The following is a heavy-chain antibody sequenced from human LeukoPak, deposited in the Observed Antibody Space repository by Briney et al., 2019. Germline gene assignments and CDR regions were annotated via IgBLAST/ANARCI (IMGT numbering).Heavy chain of an antibody. D-gene: IGHD3-3*01. Sequence: GASVKVSCKASGYTFTSYGISWVRQAPGQGLEWMGWISAYNGNTNYAQKLQGRVTMTTDTSTSTAYMELRSLRSDDTAVYYCARDLRGSIKDDFWSGYFPWFDHWGQGTLVTVSS. CDR3: ARDLRGSIKDDFWSGYFPWFDH. V-gene: IGHV1-18*01. CDR2: ISAYNGNT. J-gene: IGHJ5*02. CDR1: GYTFTSYG.